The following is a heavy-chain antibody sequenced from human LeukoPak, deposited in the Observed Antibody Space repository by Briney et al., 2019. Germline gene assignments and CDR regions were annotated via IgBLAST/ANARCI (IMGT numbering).Heavy chain of an antibody. V-gene: IGHV4-34*01. J-gene: IGHJ5*02. CDR3: ARGLGMITFGGVRTRGNWFDP. Sequence: PSETLSLTCAVYGGSFSGYYWSWIRQPPGKGLEWIGEINHSGSTNNNPSLKSRVTISVDTSKNQFSLKLSSVTAADTAVYYCARGLGMITFGGVRTRGNWFDPWGQGTLVTVSS. CDR2: INHSGST. D-gene: IGHD3-16*01. CDR1: GGSFSGYY.